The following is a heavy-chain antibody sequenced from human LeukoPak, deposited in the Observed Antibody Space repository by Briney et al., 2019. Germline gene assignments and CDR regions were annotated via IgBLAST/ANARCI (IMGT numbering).Heavy chain of an antibody. Sequence: SETLSLACTVSGGSISSSSYYWGWIRQPPGKGLEWIGSIYYSGSTYYNPSLKSRVTISVDTSKNQFSLKLSSVTAADTAVYYCARHLDTSMIVVVITNWFDPWSQGTLVTVSS. V-gene: IGHV4-39*01. CDR1: GGSISSSSYY. CDR2: IYYSGST. D-gene: IGHD3-22*01. J-gene: IGHJ5*02. CDR3: ARHLDTSMIVVVITNWFDP.